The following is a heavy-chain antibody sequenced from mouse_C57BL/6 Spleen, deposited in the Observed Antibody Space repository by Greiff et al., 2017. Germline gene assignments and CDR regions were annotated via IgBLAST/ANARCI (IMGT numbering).Heavy chain of an antibody. J-gene: IGHJ1*03. V-gene: IGHV1-53*01. CDR2: INPSNGGT. CDR1: GYTFTSYW. Sequence: QVQLQQPGTELVKPGASVKLSCKASGYTFTSYWMHWVKQRPGQGLEWIGNINPSNGGTNYNEKFKSKATLTVDKSSSTAYMQLSRLTSEDSAVYYCARVESSYWYFDVWGTGTTVTVSS. CDR3: ARVESSYWYFDV. D-gene: IGHD1-1*01.